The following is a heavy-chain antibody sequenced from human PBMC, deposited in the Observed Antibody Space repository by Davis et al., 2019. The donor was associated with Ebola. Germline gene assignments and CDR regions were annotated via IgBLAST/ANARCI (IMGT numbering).Heavy chain of an antibody. CDR3: ARAGFSSSWADAFDI. V-gene: IGHV4-34*01. Sequence: MPSETLSLTCTVSGGSISSYYWSWIRQPPGKGLEWIGEINHSGSTNYNPSLKSRVTISVDTSKNQFSLKLSSVTAADTAVYYCARAGFSSSWADAFDIWGQGTMVTVSS. D-gene: IGHD6-13*01. J-gene: IGHJ3*02. CDR1: GGSISSYY. CDR2: INHSGST.